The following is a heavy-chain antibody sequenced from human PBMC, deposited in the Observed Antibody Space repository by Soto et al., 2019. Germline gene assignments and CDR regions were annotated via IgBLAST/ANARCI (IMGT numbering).Heavy chain of an antibody. V-gene: IGHV4-59*01. CDR2: IYYTGGT. CDR1: DGPISGSS. Sequence: SETLSLTCTVSDGPISGSSWSWIRQPPGKGLEWIGYIYYTGGTKYNPSLKGRVTISVDPSKSQFSLRLTSVTAADTGVYYYDRPPDFDYWGQGTLVTVSS. CDR3: DRPPDFDY. J-gene: IGHJ4*02.